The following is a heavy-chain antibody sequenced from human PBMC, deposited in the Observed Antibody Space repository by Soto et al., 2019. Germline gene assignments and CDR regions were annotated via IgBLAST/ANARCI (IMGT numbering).Heavy chain of an antibody. V-gene: IGHV3-23*01. CDR3: ARDQFWSGPDYYYYGMDV. Sequence: GGSLRLSCAASGFTFSSYAMSWVRQAPGKGLEWVSTVSGSGGSTYYADSVKGRFTISRDNAKNTLYLQMNSLRAEDTAVYYCARDQFWSGPDYYYYGMDVWGQGTTVTVSS. CDR1: GFTFSSYA. J-gene: IGHJ6*02. D-gene: IGHD3-3*01. CDR2: VSGSGGST.